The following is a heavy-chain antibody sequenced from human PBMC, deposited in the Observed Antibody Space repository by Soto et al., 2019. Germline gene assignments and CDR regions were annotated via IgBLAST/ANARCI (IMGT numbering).Heavy chain of an antibody. D-gene: IGHD3-22*01. V-gene: IGHV4-39*01. J-gene: IGHJ6*02. CDR2: IYYSGST. CDR3: ARRLYYDSSGFEGGGMDV. CDR1: GGSISSSSYY. Sequence: QLQLQESGPGLVKPSETLSLTCTVSGGSISSSSYYWGWIRQPPGKGLEWIGSIYYSGSTYYNPSLKGRVTISVDTSKNQSSLKLSSVTAADTAVYYCARRLYYDSSGFEGGGMDVWGQGTTVTVSS.